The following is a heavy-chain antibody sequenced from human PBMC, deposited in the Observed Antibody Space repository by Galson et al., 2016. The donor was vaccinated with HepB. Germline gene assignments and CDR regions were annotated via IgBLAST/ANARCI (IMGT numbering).Heavy chain of an antibody. Sequence: SLRLSCAASGVSFSHFGMHWVRQAPGKGLEWVAVISYDETNIYYADSVKGRLTIPIDNSKNTLYLQMNSLSAEDTAVYYCAKDGGAGFYGDLTPDFDSWGQGTLVTVSS. CDR3: AKDGGAGFYGDLTPDFDS. CDR2: ISYDETNI. CDR1: GVSFSHFG. J-gene: IGHJ4*02. D-gene: IGHD4-17*01. V-gene: IGHV3-30*18.